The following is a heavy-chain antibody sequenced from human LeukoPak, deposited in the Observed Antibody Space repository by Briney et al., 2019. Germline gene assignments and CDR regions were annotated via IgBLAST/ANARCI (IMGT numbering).Heavy chain of an antibody. J-gene: IGHJ5*02. Sequence: GESLKISCKGSGYSFTSYWIGWVRQMPGKGLEWMGIIYPGDSDTRYSPSFQGQVTISADKSISTAYLQWSSLKASDTAMYYCARVPNYYDSSGYYWFDPWGQGTLVTVSS. CDR1: GYSFTSYW. CDR3: ARVPNYYDSSGYYWFDP. D-gene: IGHD3-22*01. V-gene: IGHV5-51*03. CDR2: IYPGDSDT.